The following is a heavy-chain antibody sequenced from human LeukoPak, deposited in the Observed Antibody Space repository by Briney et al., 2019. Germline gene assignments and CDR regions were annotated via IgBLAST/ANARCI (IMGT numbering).Heavy chain of an antibody. D-gene: IGHD1-26*01. J-gene: IGHJ5*02. V-gene: IGHV1-46*01. CDR3: ARDNSVGDVAWWFDP. Sequence: ASVKVSCKASGYSFTSHYIDWVRQAPGQGLEWLGLINPSGSSTLYAQKFQGRVTMTRDMSTTTDYMELSSLRSEDTAVYYCARDNSVGDVAWWFDPWGQGTLVTVSS. CDR2: INPSGSST. CDR1: GYSFTSHY.